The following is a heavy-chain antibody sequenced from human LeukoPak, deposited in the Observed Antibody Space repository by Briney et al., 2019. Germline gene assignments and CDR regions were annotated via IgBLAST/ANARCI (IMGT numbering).Heavy chain of an antibody. CDR2: IFSADRT. CDR1: GFTVSNNY. V-gene: IGHV3-53*01. CDR3: ARVGNYYDFDY. Sequence: PGGSLRLSCAASGFTVSNNYMSWLRQPPGKGPEWVSIIFSADRTYFADSVKGRFSISRDNSKNTLYLQMNSLRAEDTAVYYCARVGNYYDFDYWGQGTLVTVSS. J-gene: IGHJ4*02. D-gene: IGHD1-26*01.